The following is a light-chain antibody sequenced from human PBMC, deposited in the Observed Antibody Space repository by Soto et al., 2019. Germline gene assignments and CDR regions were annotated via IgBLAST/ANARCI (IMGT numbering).Light chain of an antibody. CDR1: QTVSNNY. Sequence: EVVLTQSPGTLSLSPGERATVSCRASQTVSNNYLAWYQKKPGQAPWLLIYGAFTRATGIPDRFTGSGSGTEFTLTISSLQPEDFATYYCQQLYTYPLTFGGGTKVDIK. CDR2: GAF. CDR3: QQLYTYPLT. V-gene: IGKV3D-7*01. J-gene: IGKJ4*02.